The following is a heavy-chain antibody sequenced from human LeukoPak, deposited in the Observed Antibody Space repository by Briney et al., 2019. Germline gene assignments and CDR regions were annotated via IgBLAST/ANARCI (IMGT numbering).Heavy chain of an antibody. J-gene: IGHJ4*02. CDR3: ARGPYGDYYDY. V-gene: IGHV4-59*08. Sequence: PSETLSLTCTVSGGSISSYYWSWMRQPPGKGLEWIGYIYYSGNTNCNPSLKSRVTISVDTSKTQFSLKLSSVTAADTAVYYCARGPYGDYYDYWGQGTLVTVSS. CDR2: IYYSGNT. D-gene: IGHD4-17*01. CDR1: GGSISSYY.